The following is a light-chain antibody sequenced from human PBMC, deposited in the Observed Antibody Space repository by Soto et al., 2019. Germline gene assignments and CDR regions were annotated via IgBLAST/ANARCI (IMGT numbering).Light chain of an antibody. Sequence: DIQMTQSPASLSASVGDRVTITCRASQTISSYLNWYQQKAGAAPKLLIYSASTLQSGVPSRFSGSGFGTAHPLTISSLPHADFAVYYCQQTFRPPHTFGQGTKLDI. CDR1: QTISSY. CDR2: SAS. J-gene: IGKJ2*01. V-gene: IGKV1-39*01. CDR3: QQTFRPPHT.